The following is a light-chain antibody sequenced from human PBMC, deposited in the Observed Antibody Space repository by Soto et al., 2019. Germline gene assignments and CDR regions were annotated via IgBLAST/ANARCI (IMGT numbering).Light chain of an antibody. CDR2: DAS. Sequence: IQMTQSPSSVSASVGDRVTITCRASQGISSWLAWYQQKPGKPPKLLIYDASSLESGVPSRFSGSGSGTEFTLTISSLQPDDLASYYCQHYDHYPITFGQGTRLEI. V-gene: IGKV1-5*01. J-gene: IGKJ5*01. CDR1: QGISSW. CDR3: QHYDHYPIT.